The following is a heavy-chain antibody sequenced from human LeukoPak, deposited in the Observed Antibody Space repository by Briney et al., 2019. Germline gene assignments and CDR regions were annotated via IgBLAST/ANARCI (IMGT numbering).Heavy chain of an antibody. CDR2: ISYDGSNK. Sequence: HPGGSLRLSCAASGFTFSSYGMHWVRQAPGKGLEWVAVISYDGSNKYHADSVKGRFTISRDNSKNTLYLQMNSLRAEDTAVYYCAKGGYYDSSGYYPLGDVWGQGTTVTVSS. CDR1: GFTFSSYG. V-gene: IGHV3-30*18. D-gene: IGHD3-22*01. CDR3: AKGGYYDSSGYYPLGDV. J-gene: IGHJ6*02.